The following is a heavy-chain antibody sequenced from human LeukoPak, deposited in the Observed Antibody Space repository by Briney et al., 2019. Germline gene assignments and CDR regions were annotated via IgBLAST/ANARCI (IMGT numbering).Heavy chain of an antibody. J-gene: IGHJ5*02. CDR1: GYTFTSYY. D-gene: IGHD2-2*01. Sequence: ASVKVSRKASGYTFTSYYMHWVRQAPGQGLEWMGIINPSGGSTSYAQKFQGRVTMTRDTSTSTVYMELSSLRSEDTAVYYCARDRRAYCSSTSCLAFDPWGQGTLVTVSS. V-gene: IGHV1-46*01. CDR2: INPSGGST. CDR3: ARDRRAYCSSTSCLAFDP.